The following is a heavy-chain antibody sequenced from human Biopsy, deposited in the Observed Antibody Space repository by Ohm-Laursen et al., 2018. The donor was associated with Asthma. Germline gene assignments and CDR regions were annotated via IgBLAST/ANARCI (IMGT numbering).Heavy chain of an antibody. J-gene: IGHJ4*02. CDR2: IYSGGTS. V-gene: IGHV3-53*01. Sequence: SLRLSCAASGFVVSRDHMFWVRQAPGKGLEWVSVIYSGGTSHTADSVRGRFTISRDYSKNTLYLQMHSLRAEDTAVYYCARGDSSNWSHYYFDCWGQGTLVTVSS. CDR1: GFVVSRDH. CDR3: ARGDSSNWSHYYFDC. D-gene: IGHD3-22*01.